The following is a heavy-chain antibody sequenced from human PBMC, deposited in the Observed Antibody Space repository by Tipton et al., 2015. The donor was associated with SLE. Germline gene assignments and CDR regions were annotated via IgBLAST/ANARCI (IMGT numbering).Heavy chain of an antibody. CDR2: IYYSGST. CDR3: ARGADP. J-gene: IGHJ5*02. V-gene: IGHV4-59*11. Sequence: TPSLTCTVSGGSISSHYWSWIRQPPGKGLEWIGYIYYSGSTNYNPSLKSRVTISVDTSKNQFSLKLSSVTAADTAVYYCARGADPWGQGTLVTVSS. CDR1: GGSISSHY.